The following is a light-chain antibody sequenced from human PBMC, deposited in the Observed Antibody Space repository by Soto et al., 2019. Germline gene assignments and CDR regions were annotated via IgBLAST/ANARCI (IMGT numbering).Light chain of an antibody. CDR2: SAS. Sequence: VMTQSPATLSVSLGERATLSCRASLSISNNLAWYQQKPGQAPMLLIYSASTRATAIPARFSASASGTEFTLNISSMQSEDFAVYYCQQYNEWPLTFGGGTKVETK. CDR1: LSISNN. V-gene: IGKV3-15*01. J-gene: IGKJ4*01. CDR3: QQYNEWPLT.